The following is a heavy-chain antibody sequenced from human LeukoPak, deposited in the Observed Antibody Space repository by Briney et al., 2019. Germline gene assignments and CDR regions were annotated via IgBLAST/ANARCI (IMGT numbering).Heavy chain of an antibody. V-gene: IGHV3-9*01. D-gene: IGHD6-6*01. CDR3: AKDMEYSTSSRGGVDY. Sequence: GGSLRLSCAASGFTFDDYAMHWVRQAPGKGLEWVSGISWNSGSIGYADSVKGRFTISRDNAENSLYLQMNSLRAEDTALYYCAKDMEYSTSSRGGVDYWGQGTLVTVSS. CDR1: GFTFDDYA. CDR2: ISWNSGSI. J-gene: IGHJ4*02.